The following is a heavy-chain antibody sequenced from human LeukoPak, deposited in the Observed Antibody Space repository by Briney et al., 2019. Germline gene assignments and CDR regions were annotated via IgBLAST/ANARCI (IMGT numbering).Heavy chain of an antibody. CDR3: ARMIVGFDY. J-gene: IGHJ4*02. Sequence: PAQTLSLTCTVSGGPISGGGTYWSWIRQPPGKGLEWIGEINHSGSTNYNPSLKSRVTISVDTSKNQFSLKLSSVTATDTAVYYYARMIVGFDYWGQGTLVTVSS. CDR1: GGPISGGGTY. V-gene: IGHV4-34*01. D-gene: IGHD3-22*01. CDR2: INHSGST.